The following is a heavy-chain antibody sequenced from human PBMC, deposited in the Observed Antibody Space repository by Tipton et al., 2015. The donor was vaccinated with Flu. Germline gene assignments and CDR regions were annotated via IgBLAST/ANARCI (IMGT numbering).Heavy chain of an antibody. Sequence: TLSLTCTVSGGSISSSSYYWSWIRQPPGKGLEWIGYIYYSGSTNYNPSLKSRVTISVDTSKNQFSLKLSSVTAADTAVYYCARQRKSYDILTGFNFAPFDYWGQGTLVTVSS. V-gene: IGHV4-39*01. J-gene: IGHJ4*02. CDR3: ARQRKSYDILTGFNFAPFDY. CDR1: GGSISSSSYY. D-gene: IGHD3-9*01. CDR2: IYYSGST.